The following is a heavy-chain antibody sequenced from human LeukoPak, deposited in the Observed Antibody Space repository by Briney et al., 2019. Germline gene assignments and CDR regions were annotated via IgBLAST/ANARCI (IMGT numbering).Heavy chain of an antibody. V-gene: IGHV4-39*07. CDR2: IYYSGCT. Sequence: SETLSLTCTVSGGSISSSSYYWGWIRQPPGKGLEWIGSIYYSGCTYYNPPLKSRVTISVDTSKNQFSLKLSSVTAADTAVYYCAREGYSNFEYYFDYWGQGTLVTVSS. J-gene: IGHJ4*02. CDR1: GGSISSSSYY. D-gene: IGHD4-11*01. CDR3: AREGYSNFEYYFDY.